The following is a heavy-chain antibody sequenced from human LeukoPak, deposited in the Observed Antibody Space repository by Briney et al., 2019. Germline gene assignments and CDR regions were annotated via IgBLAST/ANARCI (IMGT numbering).Heavy chain of an antibody. V-gene: IGHV4-34*01. D-gene: IGHD5-18*01. CDR1: GGSFSGYY. J-gene: IGHJ6*03. CDR2: INHSGST. Sequence: PSETLSLTSAVYGGSFSGYYWSWIRQPPGKGLEWIGEINHSGSTNYNPSLKSRVTISVDTSKNQFSLKLSSVTAADTAVYYCARGRRIQLWSRPDYYMDVWGKGTTVTVSS. CDR3: ARGRRIQLWSRPDYYMDV.